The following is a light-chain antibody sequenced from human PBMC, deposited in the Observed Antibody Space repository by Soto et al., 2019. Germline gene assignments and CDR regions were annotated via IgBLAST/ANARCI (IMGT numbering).Light chain of an antibody. V-gene: IGLV2-14*01. Sequence: QSVLTQPASVSWSPGQSITISCTGTSSDVGGYNSVSLYQQHPGKAPKRVIYEVTNRPSGISNRFSGSKSGNTASLTISGLQAEDEADYYCSSYTSSSTRVFGTGTKVTVL. CDR3: SSYTSSSTRV. J-gene: IGLJ1*01. CDR2: EVT. CDR1: SSDVGGYNS.